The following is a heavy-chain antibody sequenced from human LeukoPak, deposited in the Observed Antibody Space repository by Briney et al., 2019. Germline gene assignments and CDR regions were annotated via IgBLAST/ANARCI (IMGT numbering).Heavy chain of an antibody. J-gene: IGHJ4*02. CDR1: GGTFSSYA. CDR2: IIPIFGTA. V-gene: IGHV1-69*05. D-gene: IGHD3-10*01. CDR3: ARVHREWLLGIRGVIMYYFDY. Sequence: GASVKVSCKASGGTFSSYAISWVRQAPGQGLEWMGGIIPIFGTANYAQKFQGRVTITRNTSISTAYMELSSLRSEDTAVYYCARVHREWLLGIRGVIMYYFDYWGQGTLVTVSS.